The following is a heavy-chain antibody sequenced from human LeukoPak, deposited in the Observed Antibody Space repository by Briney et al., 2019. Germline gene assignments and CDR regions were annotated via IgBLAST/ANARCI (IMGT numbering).Heavy chain of an antibody. CDR3: ARGVVVSTAPDY. CDR1: GYLFTSYW. D-gene: IGHD2-2*01. Sequence: GESLQISCQGSGYLFTSYWIGWVRQVPGKGLEWMGIIYPGDSDTRYSPSFQGQVTISADKSISTAYLQWSSLKASDTAMYYCARGVVVSTAPDYWGQGTLVTGSS. CDR2: IYPGDSDT. J-gene: IGHJ4*02. V-gene: IGHV5-51*01.